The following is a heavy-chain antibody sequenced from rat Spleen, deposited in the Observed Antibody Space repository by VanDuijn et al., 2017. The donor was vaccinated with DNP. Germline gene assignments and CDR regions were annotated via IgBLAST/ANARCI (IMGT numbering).Heavy chain of an antibody. J-gene: IGHJ2*01. CDR1: GFYLTRSH. D-gene: IGHD1-7*01. CDR2: IWTGRRT. V-gene: IGHV2-43*01. CDR3: ATEPAYTSDNYAEY. Sequence: QVQLKESGPGLVQCSQTLSLTCTVSGFYLTRSHVSWVRQPTGKGLEWMGVIWTGRRTAYNSLFKSRLSISKDISKSQVFLKMNSLQTKDTATTTCATEPAYTSDNYAEYWVTLVMNPVSS.